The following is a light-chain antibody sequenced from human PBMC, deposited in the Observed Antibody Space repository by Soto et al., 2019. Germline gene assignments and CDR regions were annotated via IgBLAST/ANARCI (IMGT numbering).Light chain of an antibody. Sequence: QSVLTQPPSVSGAPGQRVTISCTGSSSNIGAGYDVHWYQQLPGTAPKLLIYGNSNRPSGVPDRFSGSKSGTSASLAITGLQAEDEADYYCQSYDSRLSAVAFGGGTKLTVL. J-gene: IGLJ2*01. CDR1: SSNIGAGYD. V-gene: IGLV1-40*01. CDR2: GNS. CDR3: QSYDSRLSAVA.